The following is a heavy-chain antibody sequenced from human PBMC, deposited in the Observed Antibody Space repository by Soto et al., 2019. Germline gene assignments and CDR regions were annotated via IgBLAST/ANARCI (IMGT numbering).Heavy chain of an antibody. V-gene: IGHV4-59*01. D-gene: IGHD2-15*01. CDR1: GGSISSYY. CDR3: ARVGVVVVAAISRGAFDI. J-gene: IGHJ3*02. CDR2: IYYSGST. Sequence: SETLSLTCTVSGGSISSYYWSWIRQPPGKGLEWIGYIYYSGSTNYNPSLKSRVTITVDTSKNQFSLKLSSVTAADTAVYYCARVGVVVVAAISRGAFDIWGQGTMVTVS.